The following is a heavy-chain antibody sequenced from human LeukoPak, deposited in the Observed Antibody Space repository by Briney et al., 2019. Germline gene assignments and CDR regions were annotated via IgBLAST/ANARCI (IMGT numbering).Heavy chain of an antibody. D-gene: IGHD3-10*01. CDR1: GGSISSGSYY. V-gene: IGHV4-61*02. J-gene: IGHJ3*02. CDR3: ARSDGYGLVDI. CDR2: IYTSGST. Sequence: SSETLSLTCTVCGGSISSGSYYWSWIRQPAGKGLEWIGRIYTSGSTNYNPSLQSRVIIIIDTPKNHFSLTLSSVTAADTAVYYCARSDGYGLVDIWGQGTMVTVSS.